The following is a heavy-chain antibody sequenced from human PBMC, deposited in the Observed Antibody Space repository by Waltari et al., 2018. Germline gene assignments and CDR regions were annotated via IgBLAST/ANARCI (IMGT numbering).Heavy chain of an antibody. CDR2: LSSSSSTI. D-gene: IGHD6-19*01. CDR3: AREQGLSSFDY. J-gene: IGHJ4*02. CDR1: GFTLSSYS. Sequence: EVQLVESGGGLVKPGGSLRLSCAASGFTLSSYSMNWVSQAPGKGLEWVSYLSSSSSTIYYADFVKGRFTISRDNAKNSLYLQMNSLRAEDTAVYYCAREQGLSSFDYWGQGTLVTVSS. V-gene: IGHV3-48*04.